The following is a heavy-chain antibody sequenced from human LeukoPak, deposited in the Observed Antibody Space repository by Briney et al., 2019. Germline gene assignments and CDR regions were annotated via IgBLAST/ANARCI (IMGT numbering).Heavy chain of an antibody. J-gene: IGHJ6*02. Sequence: GGSLRLSCAASGFTLSSYTMNWVRQSPGKGLEWVSSISSSSDYIYYADSLKGRFTISRDNAKNTLYLQMNSLRAEDTAVHYCARDTLTGYFYYYYGMDVWGQGTTVTVSS. D-gene: IGHD3-9*01. CDR1: GFTLSSYT. V-gene: IGHV3-21*01. CDR2: ISSSSDYI. CDR3: ARDTLTGYFYYYYGMDV.